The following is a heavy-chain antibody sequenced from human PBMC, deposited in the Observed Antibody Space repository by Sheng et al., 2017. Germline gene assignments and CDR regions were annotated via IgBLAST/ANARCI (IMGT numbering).Heavy chain of an antibody. J-gene: IGHJ6*02. CDR1: GFTLSSDY. CDR3: ARDRVGSYYGMDV. Sequence: DVQLVESGGGLIQPGESLRLSCAASGFTLSSDYMTWVRQSPGKGLEWVSVIYSGGSTYYADSVKGRFTISRDNSKNMLYLQMNSLRAEDTAVYYCARDRVGSYYGMDVWGQGTTVTVSS. CDR2: IYSGGST. V-gene: IGHV3-66*03. D-gene: IGHD1-26*01.